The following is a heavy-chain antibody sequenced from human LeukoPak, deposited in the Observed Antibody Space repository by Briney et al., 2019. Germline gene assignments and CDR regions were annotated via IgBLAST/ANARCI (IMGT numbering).Heavy chain of an antibody. Sequence: SVKVSRKASGGTFSSYAISWVRQAPGQGLEWMGGIIPIFGTANYAQKFQGRVTITADESTSTAYMELSSLRSEDTAVYYCARGGYSGYDFDYWGQGTLVTVSS. CDR1: GGTFSSYA. CDR2: IIPIFGTA. V-gene: IGHV1-69*13. D-gene: IGHD5-12*01. CDR3: ARGGYSGYDFDY. J-gene: IGHJ4*02.